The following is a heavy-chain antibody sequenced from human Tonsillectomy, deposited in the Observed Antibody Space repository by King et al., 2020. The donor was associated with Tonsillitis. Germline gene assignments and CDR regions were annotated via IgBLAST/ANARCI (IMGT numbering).Heavy chain of an antibody. CDR1: GYSFTSYW. V-gene: IGHV5-51*01. J-gene: IGHJ6*03. D-gene: IGHD1-26*01. Sequence: QLVQSRAEVKKPGESLKISCKGSGYSFTSYWNGWVCQMPGKGLEWIGIIYPGDSDTRYSPSFQGQVTISADKSISTAYLQWSRLKASDTAMYYCARHSGNYSTVYYYYYMDVWGKGTTVTVSS. CDR3: ARHSGNYSTVYYYYYMDV. CDR2: IYPGDSDT.